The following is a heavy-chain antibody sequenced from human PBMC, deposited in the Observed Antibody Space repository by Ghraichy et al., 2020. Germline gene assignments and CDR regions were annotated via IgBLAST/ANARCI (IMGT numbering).Heavy chain of an antibody. CDR2: TYYRSKWYN. D-gene: IGHD6-13*01. V-gene: IGHV6-1*01. Sequence: SQTLSLTCAISGDSVSSNSAAWNWIRQSPSRGLEWLGRTYYRSKWYNDYAVSVKSRITINPDTSKNQFSLQLNSVTPEDTAVYYCASVYASNVAAADSDWFDPWCQGTLVTVSS. CDR1: GDSVSSNSAA. J-gene: IGHJ5*02. CDR3: ASVYASNVAAADSDWFDP.